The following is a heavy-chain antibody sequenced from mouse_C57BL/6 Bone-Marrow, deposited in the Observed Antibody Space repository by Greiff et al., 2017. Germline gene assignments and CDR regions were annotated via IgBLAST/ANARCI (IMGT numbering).Heavy chain of an antibody. V-gene: IGHV14-3*01. J-gene: IGHJ4*01. CDR1: GFNIKNTY. CDR2: IDPANGNT. CDR3: ARRNPHYYAMDY. Sequence: VQLQQSVAELVRPGASVKLSCTASGFNIKNTYMPWVKQRPEQGLEWIGRIDPANGNTKYAPKFQGKATITADTSSNTAYLQLSSLTSEDTAIYYCARRNPHYYAMDYWGQGTSVTVSS.